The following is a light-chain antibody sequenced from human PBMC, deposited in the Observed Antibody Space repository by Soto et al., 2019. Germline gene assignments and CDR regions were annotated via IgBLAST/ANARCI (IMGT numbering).Light chain of an antibody. CDR3: SSYTSSSTYV. Sequence: QSVLTQPPSVYGSPGQSVTISCTGTSSDVGSYNRVSWYQLPPGTAPQLMVYEVSNRPSGVPDRFSGSKSGNTASLTISGLQAEDEADYYCSSYTSSSTYVFGTGTKVTVL. V-gene: IGLV2-18*02. J-gene: IGLJ1*01. CDR1: SSDVGSYNR. CDR2: EVS.